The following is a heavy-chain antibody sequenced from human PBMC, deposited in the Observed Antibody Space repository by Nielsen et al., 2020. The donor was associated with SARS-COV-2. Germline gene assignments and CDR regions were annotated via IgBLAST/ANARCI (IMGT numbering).Heavy chain of an antibody. CDR1: GYSISSGYY. D-gene: IGHD5-24*01. V-gene: IGHV4-38-2*02. CDR3: ARQMPTTLDS. Sequence: SETLSLTCTVSGYSISSGYYWGWIRQPPGKGLEWIGSIYHSGRSYYNPSLKSRVTISADTSKNQFSLKLSSVTAADTAVYYCARQMPTTLDSWGQGTLFTVSS. CDR2: IYHSGRS. J-gene: IGHJ4*02.